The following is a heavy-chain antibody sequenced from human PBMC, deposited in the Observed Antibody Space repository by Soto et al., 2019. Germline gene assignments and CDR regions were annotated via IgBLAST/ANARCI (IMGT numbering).Heavy chain of an antibody. CDR3: ARSRGYYGSGSLNWFDP. D-gene: IGHD3-10*01. CDR1: GGTFSSYA. V-gene: IGHV1-69*13. CDR2: IIPIFGTA. Sequence: SVKVSCKASGGTFSSYAISWVRQAPGQGLEWMGGIIPIFGTANYAQKFQGRVTITADESTSTAYTELRSLRSDDTAVYYCARSRGYYGSGSLNWFDPWGQGTLVTVSS. J-gene: IGHJ5*02.